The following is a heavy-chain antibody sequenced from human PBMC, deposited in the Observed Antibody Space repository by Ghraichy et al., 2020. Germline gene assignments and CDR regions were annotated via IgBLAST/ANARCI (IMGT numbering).Heavy chain of an antibody. CDR3: ARGSTVVRFYYYDGMDV. J-gene: IGHJ6*02. V-gene: IGHV3-48*02. D-gene: IGHD4-23*01. CDR1: GFSFSGYS. CDR2: ITSSSRTI. Sequence: GGSLRLSCVGSGFSFSGYSMNWVRQSPGQGLEWISYITSSSRTISYADSVKGRFTISRDNAQNSLYLQMNSLRDEDTAVYYCARGSTVVRFYYYDGMDVWGQGTTVTVSS.